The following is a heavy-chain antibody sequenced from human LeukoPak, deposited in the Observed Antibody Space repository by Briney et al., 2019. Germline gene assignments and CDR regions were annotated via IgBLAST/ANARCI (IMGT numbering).Heavy chain of an antibody. CDR3: ASHWAQQVVSDY. CDR1: GFTFSRYG. V-gene: IGHV3-30*03. J-gene: IGHJ4*02. CDR2: ISYDGRNK. D-gene: IGHD6-13*01. Sequence: GRSLRLSCAASGFTFSRYGMHWVRQAPGKGLEWVAVISYDGRNKYYADSVKGRFTIPRDNSKNTLYLQMSSLRVEDTAIYYCASHWAQQVVSDYWGQGTLVTVSS.